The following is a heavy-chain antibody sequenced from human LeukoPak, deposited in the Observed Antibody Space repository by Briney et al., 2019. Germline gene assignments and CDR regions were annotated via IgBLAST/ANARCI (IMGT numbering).Heavy chain of an antibody. D-gene: IGHD3-10*01. Sequence: SETLSLTCTVSGGSISSYYWSWIRQPPGKGLEWIGYIYYSGSTNYNPSLKSRVTISVDTSKNQFSLKLSSVTAADTAVYYCSRYYYGSGSYLNAFDIWGQGTMVTVSS. CDR2: IYYSGST. CDR1: GGSISSYY. CDR3: SRYYYGSGSYLNAFDI. J-gene: IGHJ3*02. V-gene: IGHV4-59*01.